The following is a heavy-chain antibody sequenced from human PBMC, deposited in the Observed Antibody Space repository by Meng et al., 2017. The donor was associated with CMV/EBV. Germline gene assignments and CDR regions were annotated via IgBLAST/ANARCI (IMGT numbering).Heavy chain of an antibody. CDR1: GFTFSNAW. CDR2: IKSKTDGGTT. CDR3: TTEEIYGPNY. Sequence: GESLKISCAASGFTFSNAWMSWVRQAPGKGLEWVGRIKSKTDGGTTDYAAPVKGRFTISRDDSKNTLYLQMNSLKTEDTAVYYCTTEEIYGPNYWGQGTLVTVSS. V-gene: IGHV3-15*01. J-gene: IGHJ4*02. D-gene: IGHD5-12*01.